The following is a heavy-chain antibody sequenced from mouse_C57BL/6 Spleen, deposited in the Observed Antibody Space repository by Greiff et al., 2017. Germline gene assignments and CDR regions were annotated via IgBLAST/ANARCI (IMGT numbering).Heavy chain of an antibody. D-gene: IGHD1-1*01. CDR2: ISDGGSYT. CDR3: AREGGIYYYGSSLPYYAMDY. Sequence: EVKVEESGGGLVKPGGSLKLSCAASGFTFSSYAMSWVRQTPEKRLEWVATISDGGSYTYYPDNVKGRFTISRDNAKNNLYLQMSHLKSEDTAMYYCAREGGIYYYGSSLPYYAMDYWGQGTSVTVSS. V-gene: IGHV5-4*01. J-gene: IGHJ4*01. CDR1: GFTFSSYA.